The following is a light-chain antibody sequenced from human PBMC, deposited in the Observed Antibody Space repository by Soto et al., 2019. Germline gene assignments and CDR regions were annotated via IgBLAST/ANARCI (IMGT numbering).Light chain of an antibody. CDR1: QSISKW. V-gene: IGKV1-5*01. Sequence: DFQMIQSPSTLSASVGDRVTITCRARQSISKWLAWYQQKSGKAPKLLIFDASNLQSGVPSRFSGTGSGTEFTLTISSLQPDDFGTYYCQQYNTYPTPTFGHGTKVEIK. CDR3: QQYNTYPTPT. J-gene: IGKJ1*01. CDR2: DAS.